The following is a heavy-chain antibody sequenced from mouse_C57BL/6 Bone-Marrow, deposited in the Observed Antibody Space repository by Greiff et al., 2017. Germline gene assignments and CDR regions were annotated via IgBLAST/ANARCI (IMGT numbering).Heavy chain of an antibody. D-gene: IGHD1-1*01. CDR3: SRQVTTVLATKYFDV. CDR1: GFTFSSYT. Sequence: EVKLVASGGGLVKPGGSLKLSCAASGFTFSSYTMSWVRQTPEKRLQWVAAISGGGGNTYYPYSGKGRFTISRDNDKNILYLQMSSLRSEDTALYYCSRQVTTVLATKYFDVWGTGTTVTVSS. J-gene: IGHJ1*03. V-gene: IGHV5-9*01. CDR2: ISGGGGNT.